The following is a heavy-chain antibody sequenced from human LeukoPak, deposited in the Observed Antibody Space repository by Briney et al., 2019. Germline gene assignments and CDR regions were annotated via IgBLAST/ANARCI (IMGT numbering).Heavy chain of an antibody. J-gene: IGHJ4*02. CDR1: GDSLSGHY. Sequence: SETLFLTFAIHGDSLSGHYWTWIRQHPGKGLEWIGAINHSGNTNYKPSVKTPDIITVDTSKNQFSLKLSSVTDADTAVYYCARARVVGSIDSWGQGTLVTVSS. CDR2: INHSGNT. D-gene: IGHD2-15*01. V-gene: IGHV4-34*01. CDR3: ARARVVGSIDS.